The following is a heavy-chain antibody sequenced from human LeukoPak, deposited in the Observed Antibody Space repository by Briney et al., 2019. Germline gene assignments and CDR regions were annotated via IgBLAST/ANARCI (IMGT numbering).Heavy chain of an antibody. CDR1: GYTFTGYY. D-gene: IGHD6-19*01. Sequence: ASVRVSCKASGYTFTGYYIHWVRQAPGQGLEWMGWINPNSGGTNYAQKFQGRVTMTRDTSISTAYMELSRLRSDDTAVYYCARNGYSSGWSGFDYWGQGTLVTVSS. CDR2: INPNSGGT. V-gene: IGHV1-2*02. CDR3: ARNGYSSGWSGFDY. J-gene: IGHJ4*02.